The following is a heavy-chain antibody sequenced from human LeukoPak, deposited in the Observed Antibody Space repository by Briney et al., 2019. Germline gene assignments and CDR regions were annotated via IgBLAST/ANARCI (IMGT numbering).Heavy chain of an antibody. Sequence: GGSLRLSCAASGFTFSGYAMSWVRQAPGKGLEWVSSITGSGGATYYSDSVRGRFTISRDNSKSTLYLQVNSLRAEDTAVYYCAKEVAVAGSFFAEYFQHWGQGTLVTVSS. D-gene: IGHD6-19*01. CDR3: AKEVAVAGSFFAEYFQH. CDR2: ITGSGGAT. J-gene: IGHJ1*01. V-gene: IGHV3-23*01. CDR1: GFTFSGYA.